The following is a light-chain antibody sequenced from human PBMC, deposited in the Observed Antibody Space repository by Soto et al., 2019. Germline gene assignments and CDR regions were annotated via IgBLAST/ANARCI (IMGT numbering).Light chain of an antibody. J-gene: IGKJ2*01. V-gene: IGKV3-15*01. CDR3: QQYTNWPYT. Sequence: EIVMTQSPATLSVSPGERAFLSCRASQSVGSNLAWYQQTAGQAPRLLIYGASTRATGIPARFSGSGSGTEFTLTISSLQSEDFAGYSCQQYTNWPYTFGQGTKLEIK. CDR2: GAS. CDR1: QSVGSN.